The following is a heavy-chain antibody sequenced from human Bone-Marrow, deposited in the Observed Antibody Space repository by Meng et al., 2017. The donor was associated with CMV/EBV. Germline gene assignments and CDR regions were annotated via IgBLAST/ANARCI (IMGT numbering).Heavy chain of an antibody. J-gene: IGHJ4*02. D-gene: IGHD2-2*02. CDR2: INPDSGGT. CDR3: ASDYCDTTTCYI. Sequence: ASVKVSCKASGYTFTGYYMHWVRQAPGQGLEWMGWINPDSGGTNYAQNFQGRVTMTRDTSISTAYMELSRPRSDDTAVYYCASDYCDTTTCYIWGQGTLVTVSS. CDR1: GYTFTGYY. V-gene: IGHV1-2*02.